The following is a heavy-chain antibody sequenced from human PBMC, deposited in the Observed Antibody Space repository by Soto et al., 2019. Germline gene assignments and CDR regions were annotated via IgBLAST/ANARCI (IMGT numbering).Heavy chain of an antibody. J-gene: IGHJ4*02. Sequence: QVQLVESGGGVVQPGRSLRLSCAASGFTFNSYAMHWVRQAPGKGLEWVAVISYDGSNKYYADSVKGRFTISRDNSKNTLYLQMNSLRAEDTAVYYCARERGYTVSPDFDYWGQGILVTVSS. CDR3: ARERGYTVSPDFDY. D-gene: IGHD5-18*01. CDR1: GFTFNSYA. V-gene: IGHV3-30-3*01. CDR2: ISYDGSNK.